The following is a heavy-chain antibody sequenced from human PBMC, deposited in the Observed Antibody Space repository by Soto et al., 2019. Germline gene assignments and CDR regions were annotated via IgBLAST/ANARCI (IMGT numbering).Heavy chain of an antibody. J-gene: IGHJ6*02. Sequence: PGGSLRLSCAASGFTFSSYSMNWVRQAPGEGLEWGSYISSSSSTIYYADSVKGRFTISRDNAKNSLYLQMNSLRAEDTAVYYCAREGIRDIVVVVDATLGGMDVWGQGTTVTVSS. D-gene: IGHD2-15*01. V-gene: IGHV3-48*01. CDR3: AREGIRDIVVVVDATLGGMDV. CDR2: ISSSSSTI. CDR1: GFTFSSYS.